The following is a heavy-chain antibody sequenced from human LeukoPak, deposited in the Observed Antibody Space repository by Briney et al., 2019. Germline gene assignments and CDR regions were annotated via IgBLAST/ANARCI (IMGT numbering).Heavy chain of an antibody. V-gene: IGHV3-9*01. CDR1: GFIFDNYA. Sequence: PGGSLRLSCAAAGFIFDNYAMHWVRQAPGKGLEWVSRISWNTGNKDYADSVKGRFTISRDNDKSSLFLQMNSLRPEDTALYYCVKGTTFDAFDMWGQGTMVIVFS. D-gene: IGHD3-16*01. J-gene: IGHJ3*02. CDR2: ISWNTGNK. CDR3: VKGTTFDAFDM.